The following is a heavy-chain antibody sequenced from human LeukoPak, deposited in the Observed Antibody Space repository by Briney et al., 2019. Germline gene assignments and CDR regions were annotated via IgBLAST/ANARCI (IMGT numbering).Heavy chain of an antibody. V-gene: IGHV4-39*01. Sequence: PSETLSLTCTVSGCSISSSSYYWGWIRQPPGKGLEWIGRIYYSGSTYYNPSLKSRVTISVDTSKNQFSLKLSSVTAADTAVYYCATSLDSSGGSMNALPMDYWGQGTLVTVSS. CDR2: IYYSGST. D-gene: IGHD2-15*01. CDR3: ATSLDSSGGSMNALPMDY. CDR1: GCSISSSSYY. J-gene: IGHJ4*02.